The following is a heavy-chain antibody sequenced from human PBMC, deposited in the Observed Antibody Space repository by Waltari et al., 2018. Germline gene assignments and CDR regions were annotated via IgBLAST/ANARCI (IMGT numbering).Heavy chain of an antibody. J-gene: IGHJ4*02. CDR3: ARVVVGLTYYFDY. Sequence: EVQLVASGGGLIQPGGSLRLSCAASGFTVGSSCLSWVRQAPGEGLESVSIIYSGGITYYADSVKGRFTMSRDNSKNTVYLQMNSLRAEDTAFYYCARVVVGLTYYFDYWGQGTLVTVSS. CDR2: IYSGGIT. V-gene: IGHV3-53*01. D-gene: IGHD2-15*01. CDR1: GFTVGSSC.